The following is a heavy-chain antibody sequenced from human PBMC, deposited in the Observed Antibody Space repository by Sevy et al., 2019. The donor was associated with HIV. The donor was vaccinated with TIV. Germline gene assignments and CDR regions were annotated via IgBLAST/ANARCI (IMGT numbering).Heavy chain of an antibody. CDR3: ARVVTIFGVVEGAFDI. D-gene: IGHD3-3*01. J-gene: IGHJ3*02. V-gene: IGHV3-21*01. CDR1: GFTFSSYS. Sequence: GGSLRLSCAASGFTFSSYSMNWVRQAPGKGLEWVSSISSSSSYIYYADSVKGRFTISRDNAKNSLYLQMNSLGAEDTAVYYCARVVTIFGVVEGAFDIWGQGTMVTVSS. CDR2: ISSSSSYI.